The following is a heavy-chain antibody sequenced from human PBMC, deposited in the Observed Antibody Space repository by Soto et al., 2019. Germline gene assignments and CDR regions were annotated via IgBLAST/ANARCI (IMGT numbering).Heavy chain of an antibody. D-gene: IGHD6-13*01. CDR1: GGSFNDYF. CDR2: VQQTGTS. Sequence: QVALQQWGAGLLKPSQTLSLTCGVYGGSFNDYFWTWIRLTPGQGLEWIGEVQQTGTSYYNPSLKSGLAVAVDTSTSQGSLTLTSVTAMDTGIYYCARRKDSSRYLYGMDVWGQGTTVVVS. J-gene: IGHJ6*02. CDR3: ARRKDSSRYLYGMDV. V-gene: IGHV4-34*02.